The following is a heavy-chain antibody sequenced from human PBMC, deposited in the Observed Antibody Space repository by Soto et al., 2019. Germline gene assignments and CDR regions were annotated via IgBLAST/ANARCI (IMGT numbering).Heavy chain of an antibody. D-gene: IGHD5-18*01. CDR2: ISYDGGLQ. CDR1: GFTFSSYG. Sequence: QAQLVESGGGVVQPGRSLRLSCAASGFTFSSYGMHWVRQAPGTGLGWVAVISYDGGLQHYADSVKGRFTISRDNSKNMVLLQMNSLRAEDTAVYYCVSDRGYGHASVPYSWGKGTLVSVSS. J-gene: IGHJ4*02. V-gene: IGHV3-30*03. CDR3: VSDRGYGHASVPYS.